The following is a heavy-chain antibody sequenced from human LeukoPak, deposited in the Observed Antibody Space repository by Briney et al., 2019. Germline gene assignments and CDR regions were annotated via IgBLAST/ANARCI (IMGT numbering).Heavy chain of an antibody. CDR3: ARGNYGRGGRGYSGYENYYYYYMDV. CDR2: IIPIFGTA. CDR1: GGTFSSYA. J-gene: IGHJ6*03. V-gene: IGHV1-69*05. D-gene: IGHD5-12*01. Sequence: SVKVSCKASGGTFSSYAISWVRQAPGQGLEWMGRIIPIFGTANYAQKFQGRVTITTDESTSTAYMELSSLRSEDTAVYYCARGNYGRGGRGYSGYENYYYYYMDVWGKGTTVTVSS.